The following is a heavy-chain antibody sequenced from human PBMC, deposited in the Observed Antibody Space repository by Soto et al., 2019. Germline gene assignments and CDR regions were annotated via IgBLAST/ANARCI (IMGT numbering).Heavy chain of an antibody. CDR1: GFTFSSYS. CDR2: ISSSSSYI. D-gene: IGHD3-22*01. V-gene: IGHV3-21*01. J-gene: IGHJ3*02. Sequence: PGGSLRLSCAASGFTFSSYSMNWVRQAPGKGLEWVSSISSSSSYIYYADSVKGRFTISRDNAKNSLYLQMNSLRAEDTAVYYCARGGYYDSSGTWTHDAFDIWGQGIMVTVSS. CDR3: ARGGYYDSSGTWTHDAFDI.